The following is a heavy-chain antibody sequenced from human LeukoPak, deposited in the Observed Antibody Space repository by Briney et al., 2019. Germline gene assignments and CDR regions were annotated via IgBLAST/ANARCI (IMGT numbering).Heavy chain of an antibody. Sequence: SETLSLTCTVSGGSICSGDYYWSWIRQPPGTGLEWIGYIYYSGSTYYNPSLKSRVTISVDTSKNQFSLKLSSVTAADTAVYYCASGYSGYEGYFDYWGQGTLVTVSS. J-gene: IGHJ4*02. D-gene: IGHD5-12*01. CDR1: GGSICSGDYY. CDR2: IYYSGST. V-gene: IGHV4-30-4*01. CDR3: ASGYSGYEGYFDY.